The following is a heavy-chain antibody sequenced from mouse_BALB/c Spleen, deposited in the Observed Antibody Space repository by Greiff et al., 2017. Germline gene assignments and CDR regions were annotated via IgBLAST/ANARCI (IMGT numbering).Heavy chain of an antibody. CDR3: ARDGLRYYFDY. J-gene: IGHJ2*01. CDR2: ISSGGST. Sequence: VKSVESGGGSVQPGGFRKLSRAASGFTLSSYVLSWVRQTPGKRLEWVASISSGGSTYYPDSVKGRFTISRDNARNILYLQMISLRSEDTAMYYGARDGLRYYFDYWGQGTTLTVSS. CDR1: GFTLSSYV. V-gene: IGHV5-6-5*01. D-gene: IGHD2-4*01.